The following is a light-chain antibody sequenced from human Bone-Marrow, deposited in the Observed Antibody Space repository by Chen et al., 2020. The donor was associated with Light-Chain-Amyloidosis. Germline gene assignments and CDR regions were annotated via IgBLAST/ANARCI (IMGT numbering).Light chain of an antibody. V-gene: IGLV2-14*03. Sequence: QSALTQPASVSGSPGQSITFSCTGTSSDVVGYNSVSWYQQHPGKAPKLIIYDVSDRPSGVSDRFSGSKSGNTASLTISGLQAEDEADYYCASYTSAATWVFGGGTKLTVL. CDR2: DVS. J-gene: IGLJ3*02. CDR3: ASYTSAATWV. CDR1: SSDVVGYNS.